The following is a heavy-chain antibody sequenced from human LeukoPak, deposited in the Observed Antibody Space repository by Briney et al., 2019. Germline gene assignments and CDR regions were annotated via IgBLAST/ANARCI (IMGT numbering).Heavy chain of an antibody. D-gene: IGHD5-18*01. CDR2: INPNSGVT. V-gene: IGHV1-2*02. J-gene: IGHJ4*02. CDR1: GYTFTGSY. CDR3: ARLANGYRNFDY. Sequence: WASVKVSCTASGYTFTGSYMPWVRQAPGQGLEWMGSINPNSGVTKDAQKFQGRVTMTTDTSISTAYMELSSLRSDDTAVYYCARLANGYRNFDYWGQGTLVTVSS.